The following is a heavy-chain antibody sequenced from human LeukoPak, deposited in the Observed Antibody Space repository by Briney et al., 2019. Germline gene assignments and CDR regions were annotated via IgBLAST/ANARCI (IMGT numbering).Heavy chain of an antibody. CDR2: IYSGGST. CDR1: GFTVSSNY. CDR3: ASWCSGGSCYGDY. D-gene: IGHD2-15*01. J-gene: IGHJ4*02. Sequence: TGGSLRLSCAASGFTVSSNYMSWVRQAPGKGLEWVSVIYSGGSTYYADSVKGRFTISRDNSKNTLYLQMNSLRAEDTAVYYCASWCSGGSCYGDYWGQGTLVTVSS. V-gene: IGHV3-66*02.